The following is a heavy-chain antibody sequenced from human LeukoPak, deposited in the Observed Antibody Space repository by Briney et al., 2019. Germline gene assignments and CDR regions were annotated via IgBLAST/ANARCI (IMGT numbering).Heavy chain of an antibody. CDR3: ARDGQVPGAINYYNMDV. V-gene: IGHV3-21*01. J-gene: IGHJ6*03. D-gene: IGHD2-2*02. Sequence: GGSLRLSCADSELTFSSYSMTWVRQAPGKGLEWVSSISSISTYIYYAESVKGRFTISRDNAKNLLYLQMNSLRAEETAVYYCARDGQVPGAINYYNMDVWGKGTTVTVSS. CDR1: ELTFSSYS. CDR2: ISSISTYI.